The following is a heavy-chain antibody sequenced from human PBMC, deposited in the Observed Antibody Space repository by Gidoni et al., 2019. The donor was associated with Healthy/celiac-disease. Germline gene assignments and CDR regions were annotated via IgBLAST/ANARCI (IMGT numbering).Heavy chain of an antibody. CDR2: IRSKAYGGTT. V-gene: IGHV3-49*04. Sequence: EVQLVESGGGLVQPGRSLRLSCTASGFTLGDYAMSWVRQAPGKGLEWVGFIRSKAYGGTTEYAASVKGRFTISRDDSKSIAYLQMNSLKTEDTAVYYCTRAEDYGDYENDYWGQGTLVTVSS. CDR1: GFTLGDYA. CDR3: TRAEDYGDYENDY. D-gene: IGHD4-17*01. J-gene: IGHJ4*02.